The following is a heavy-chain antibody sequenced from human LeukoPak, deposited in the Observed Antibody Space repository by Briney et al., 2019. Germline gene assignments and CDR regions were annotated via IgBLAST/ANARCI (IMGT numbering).Heavy chain of an antibody. Sequence: SETLSLTCTVSGGSLSSYYWSWIRQPAGKGLEWIGRIYTSGSTNYNPSLKSRVTMSVDTSKNQFSLKLSSVTAADTAVYYCARVTNDYGDYYFDYWGQGTLVTVSS. D-gene: IGHD4-17*01. CDR1: GGSLSSYY. V-gene: IGHV4-4*07. J-gene: IGHJ4*02. CDR2: IYTSGST. CDR3: ARVTNDYGDYYFDY.